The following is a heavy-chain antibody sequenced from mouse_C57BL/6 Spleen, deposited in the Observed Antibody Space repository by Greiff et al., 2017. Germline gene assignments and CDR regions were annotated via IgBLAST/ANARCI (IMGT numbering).Heavy chain of an antibody. CDR1: GYTFTSYW. CDR3: ANYDGSSSGYFDV. CDR2: INPSSGYT. D-gene: IGHD1-1*01. Sequence: QVQLQQSGAELAKPGASVKLSCKASGYTFTSYWMHWVKQRPGQGLEWIGYINPSSGYTKYNQKFKDKATLTADKSSSTAYMQLSSLTYEDSAVYYCANYDGSSSGYFDVWGTGTTVTVSS. V-gene: IGHV1-7*01. J-gene: IGHJ1*03.